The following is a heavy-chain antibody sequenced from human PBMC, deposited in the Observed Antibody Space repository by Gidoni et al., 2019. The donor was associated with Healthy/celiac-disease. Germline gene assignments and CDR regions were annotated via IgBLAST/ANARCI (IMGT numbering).Heavy chain of an antibody. CDR3: ARSEFVVAAAAGYDY. D-gene: IGHD6-13*01. J-gene: IGHJ4*02. V-gene: IGHV3-30*04. CDR2: ISYDGSNK. CDR1: GFTFSSYA. Sequence: QVQLVESGGGVVQPGRSLRLSCAASGFTFSSYAMHWVRQAPGKGLEWVAVISYDGSNKYYADSVKGRFTISRDNSKNTLYLQMNSLRAEDTAVYYCARSEFVVAAAAGYDYWGQGTLVTVSS.